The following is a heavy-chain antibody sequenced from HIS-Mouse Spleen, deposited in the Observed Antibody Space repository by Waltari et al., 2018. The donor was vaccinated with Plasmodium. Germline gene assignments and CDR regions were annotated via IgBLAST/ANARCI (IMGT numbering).Heavy chain of an antibody. Sequence: QVQLQESGPGLVKPSETLSLTCTVSGGSISSYYWSWIRPPPGKGLEWIGYFDYSGSPNYNPSRKSRGTISVDTSKNQFSLKLSSVTAADTAVYYCARAQLIYDSSGYQRGAFDIWGQGTMVTVSS. V-gene: IGHV4-59*01. CDR1: GGSISSYY. CDR3: ARAQLIYDSSGYQRGAFDI. J-gene: IGHJ3*02. CDR2: FDYSGSP. D-gene: IGHD3-22*01.